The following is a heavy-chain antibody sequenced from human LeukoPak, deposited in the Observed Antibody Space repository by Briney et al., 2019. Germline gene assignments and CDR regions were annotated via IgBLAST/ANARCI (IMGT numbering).Heavy chain of an antibody. J-gene: IGHJ4*02. CDR3: ARGLGGYTSSQAY. D-gene: IGHD6-13*01. CDR2: ISTSSIYI. V-gene: IGHV3-21*01. CDR1: GFTFSGYS. Sequence: GGSLRLSCAASGFTFSGYSMNWVRQSPGKGLEWVSSISTSSIYIYYADSLKGRFTISRDNSMNTLFLQMSSLRAEDTAVYYCARGLGGYTSSQAYWGQGTLVTVSS.